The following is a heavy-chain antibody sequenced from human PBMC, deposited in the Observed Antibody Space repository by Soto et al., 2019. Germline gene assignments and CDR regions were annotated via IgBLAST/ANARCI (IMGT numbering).Heavy chain of an antibody. CDR2: IYYSGST. J-gene: IGHJ6*03. Sequence: SETLSLTCTVSGGSISSYYWSWIRQPPGKGLEWIGYIYYSGSTNYNPSLKSRVTISVDTSKNQFSLKLSSVTAADTAVYYCARRGYCSGGSCYRNYYYYYMDVWGKGTTVTVS. CDR3: ARRGYCSGGSCYRNYYYYYMDV. CDR1: GGSISSYY. V-gene: IGHV4-59*08. D-gene: IGHD2-15*01.